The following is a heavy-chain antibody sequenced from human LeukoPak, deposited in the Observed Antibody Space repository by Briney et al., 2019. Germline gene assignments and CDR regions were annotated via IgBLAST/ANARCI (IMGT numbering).Heavy chain of an antibody. J-gene: IGHJ3*02. CDR1: GFTFSSFA. Sequence: PGGSLRLSCAASGFTFSSFAMSWVRQAPGKGLEWVSGISWNSGSIGYADSVKGRFTISRDNAKNSLYLQMNSLRAEDMALYYCAKDSSPSSVPAAIAPHAFDIWGQGTMVTVSS. V-gene: IGHV3-9*03. D-gene: IGHD2-2*01. CDR2: ISWNSGSI. CDR3: AKDSSPSSVPAAIAPHAFDI.